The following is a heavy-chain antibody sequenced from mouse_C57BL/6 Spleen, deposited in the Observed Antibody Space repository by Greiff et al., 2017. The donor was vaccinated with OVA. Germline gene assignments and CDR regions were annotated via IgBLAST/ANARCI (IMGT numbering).Heavy chain of an antibody. D-gene: IGHD4-1*02. V-gene: IGHV1-69*01. CDR1: GYTFTSYW. CDR2: IDPSDSYT. CDR3: ARYESTGTRAPFDY. J-gene: IGHJ2*01. Sequence: QVQLQQPGAELVMPGASVKLSCKASGYTFTSYWIHWVKQRPGQGLELIGEIDPSDSYTNYNQKFKGKSTLTVDKSSSTAYMQLSSLTSEDSAVYYCARYESTGTRAPFDYWGQGTTLTVSS.